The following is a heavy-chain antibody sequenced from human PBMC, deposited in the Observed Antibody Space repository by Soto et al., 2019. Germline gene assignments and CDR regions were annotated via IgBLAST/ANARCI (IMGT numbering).Heavy chain of an antibody. V-gene: IGHV4-39*01. D-gene: IGHD5-18*01. J-gene: IGHJ4*02. Sequence: SETLSLTCAVSGGSISGSSFYWGWIRQPPGKGLESIGSIHYSGSTSYNPSLKSRVTMSVDPSKNHFSLKLTAVTAADTAVYYCSRQSTGYRVEVDYGGQGTRVTVS. CDR3: SRQSTGYRVEVDY. CDR2: IHYSGST. CDR1: GGSISGSSFY.